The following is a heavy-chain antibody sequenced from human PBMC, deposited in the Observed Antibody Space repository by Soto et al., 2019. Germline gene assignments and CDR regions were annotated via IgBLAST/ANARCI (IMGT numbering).Heavy chain of an antibody. J-gene: IGHJ4*02. CDR2: ISAYNGNT. CDR3: ARYVRFLEWPEPYFDY. V-gene: IGHV1-18*01. D-gene: IGHD3-3*01. Sequence: ASVKVSCKASGYTFTSYGISWVRQAPGQGLEWMGWISAYNGNTNYAQKLQGRVTMTTDTSTSTAYMELRSLRSDDTAVYYCARYVRFLEWPEPYFDYWGQGTXVTVSS. CDR1: GYTFTSYG.